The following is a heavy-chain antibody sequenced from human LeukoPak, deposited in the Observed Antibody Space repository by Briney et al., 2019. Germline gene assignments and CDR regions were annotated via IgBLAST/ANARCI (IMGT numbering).Heavy chain of an antibody. V-gene: IGHV3-33*01. CDR1: GFTFSSYG. CDR3: ARDGTVTTVTVNFDY. Sequence: GGSLRLSCAASGFTFSSYGMHWVRQAPGKGLEWVAVIWYDGSNKYYADSVKGRFTISRDNAKNSLYLQMNSLRDEDTAVYYCARDGTVTTVTVNFDYWGQGTLVTVSS. D-gene: IGHD4-17*01. CDR2: IWYDGSNK. J-gene: IGHJ4*02.